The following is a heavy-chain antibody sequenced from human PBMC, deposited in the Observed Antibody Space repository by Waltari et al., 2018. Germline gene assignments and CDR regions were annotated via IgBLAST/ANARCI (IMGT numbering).Heavy chain of an antibody. CDR3: VRDAFGNTIGGVFDY. V-gene: IGHV3-9*01. CDR2: ISWNSNNI. J-gene: IGHJ4*02. CDR1: GFIFEESA. D-gene: IGHD3-3*01. Sequence: VQLVESGGGLVQPGKTLRLSSVASGFIFEESAMHWVRQVPGKGLEWLSGISWNSNNIVYADSVKGRFTISRDNAENSLYLLMNNLRSDDTALYYCVRDAFGNTIGGVFDYWGQGTLLTVSS.